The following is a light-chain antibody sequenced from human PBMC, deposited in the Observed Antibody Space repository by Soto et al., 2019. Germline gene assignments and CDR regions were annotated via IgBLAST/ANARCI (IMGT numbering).Light chain of an antibody. Sequence: DIQMTQSPSSLSASVGDRVTITCRASQNINNYLNWYQQKPGKAPKLMIYAASTLQRGVPSRFSGSGYGTDFTLTISSLQPEDFATYYCQQSYSSPRTFGQGTKVDIK. CDR2: AAS. J-gene: IGKJ1*01. CDR3: QQSYSSPRT. V-gene: IGKV1-39*01. CDR1: QNINNY.